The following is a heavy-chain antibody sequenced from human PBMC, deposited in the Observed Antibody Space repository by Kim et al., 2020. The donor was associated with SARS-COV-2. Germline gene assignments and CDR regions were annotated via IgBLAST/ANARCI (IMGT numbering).Heavy chain of an antibody. V-gene: IGHV4-39*01. CDR2: IYYSGST. D-gene: IGHD2-21*01. J-gene: IGHJ3*02. CDR3: ARDFQWAGSIPGAFDI. CDR1: GGSISSSSYY. Sequence: SETLSLTCTVSGGSISSSSYYWGWIRQPPGKGLEWIGSIYYSGSTYYNPSLKSRVTISVDTSKNQFSLKLSSVTAADTAVYYCARDFQWAGSIPGAFDI.